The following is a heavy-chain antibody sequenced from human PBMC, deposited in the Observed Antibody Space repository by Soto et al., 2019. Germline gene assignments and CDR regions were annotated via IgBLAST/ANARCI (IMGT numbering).Heavy chain of an antibody. Sequence: PSETLSLTCTVSGGSISSSSYYWGWIHQPPGKGLEWIGYIYYSGSTYYNPSLKSRVTISVDTSKNQFSLKLSSVTAADTAVYYCARVVHYDILTGLNWFDPWGQGTLVTVSS. CDR2: IYYSGST. CDR1: GGSISSSSYY. V-gene: IGHV4-30-4*08. D-gene: IGHD3-9*01. CDR3: ARVVHYDILTGLNWFDP. J-gene: IGHJ5*02.